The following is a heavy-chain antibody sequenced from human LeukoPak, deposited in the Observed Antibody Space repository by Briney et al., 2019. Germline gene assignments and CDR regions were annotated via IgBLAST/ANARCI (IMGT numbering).Heavy chain of an antibody. CDR1: GYTFTSCY. J-gene: IGHJ4*02. D-gene: IGHD6-13*01. V-gene: IGHV1-46*01. CDR3: ARDLRVSSSPYYFDY. Sequence: GASVKVSCKASGYTFTSCYMHWVRQAPGQGLEWMGIINPSGGSTSYAQKFQGRVTMTRDTSTSTVYMELSSLRSEDTAVYYCARDLRVSSSPYYFDYWGQGTLVTVSS. CDR2: INPSGGST.